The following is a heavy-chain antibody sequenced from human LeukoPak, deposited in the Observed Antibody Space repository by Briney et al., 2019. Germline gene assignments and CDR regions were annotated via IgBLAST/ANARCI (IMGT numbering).Heavy chain of an antibody. J-gene: IGHJ4*02. Sequence: SETLSLTCTVSGGSISSYYWSWIRQPPGKGLEWIGYIYYSGSTNYNPSLKSRVTISVDTSKNQFSLKLSSVTAADTAVCYCASILLWYVYDYWGQGTLVTVSS. CDR1: GGSISSYY. D-gene: IGHD3-10*01. CDR3: ASILLWYVYDY. V-gene: IGHV4-59*01. CDR2: IYYSGST.